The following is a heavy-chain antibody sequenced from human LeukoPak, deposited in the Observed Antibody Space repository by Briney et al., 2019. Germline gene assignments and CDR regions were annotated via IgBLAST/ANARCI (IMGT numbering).Heavy chain of an antibody. D-gene: IGHD2-2*01. V-gene: IGHV3-23*01. CDR1: GFTFSLSP. Sequence: GGSLRLSCAGSGFTFSLSPMSWVRQAPGKGLEWVSSIGASSGTTYYGDSVKGRFTISRDNSKNTLYLQMNSLRAEDTAVYYCARDRYQLQRSYYFDYWGQGTLVTVSS. CDR3: ARDRYQLQRSYYFDY. J-gene: IGHJ4*02. CDR2: IGASSGTT.